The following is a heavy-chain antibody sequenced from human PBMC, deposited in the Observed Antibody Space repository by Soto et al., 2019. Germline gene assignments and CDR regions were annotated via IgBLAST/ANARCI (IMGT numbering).Heavy chain of an antibody. CDR3: GRGSREYSGYGSRYYFDY. CDR1: GGSISSYY. Sequence: SETLSLTCTVSGGSISSYYWSWIRQPPGKGLEWIGYIYYSGGTNYNPSIKSRVTISVDTSKNQFSLKLSSVTAADTAVYYCGRGSREYSGYGSRYYFDYWGQGTLVTVSS. CDR2: IYYSGGT. V-gene: IGHV4-59*08. J-gene: IGHJ4*02. D-gene: IGHD5-12*01.